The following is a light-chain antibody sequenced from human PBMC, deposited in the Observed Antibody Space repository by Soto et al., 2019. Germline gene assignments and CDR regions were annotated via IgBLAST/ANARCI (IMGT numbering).Light chain of an antibody. CDR3: QQRSNWPLT. Sequence: EIVLTQSPATLSLSPGERATHSCRASQSVSNYLAWYQQKPGQAPRVLIYDASNRATGIPARFSGSGSGTDFTLTISSLEPEDFAVYYCQQRSNWPLTFGGGTKVDIK. J-gene: IGKJ4*01. CDR2: DAS. CDR1: QSVSNY. V-gene: IGKV3-11*01.